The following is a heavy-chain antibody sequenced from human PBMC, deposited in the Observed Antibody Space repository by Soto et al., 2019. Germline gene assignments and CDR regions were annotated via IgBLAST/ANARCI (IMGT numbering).Heavy chain of an antibody. CDR3: AREISAALDY. V-gene: IGHV3-9*01. Sequence: EVQLVESGGGSVQPGGSLRLSCAASGFNFGEFAVHWVRQTPGQGLEWVSGISWNGDDRDYADSVKGRFTISRDNARNSLYLQMTNLGGEDTALYYCAREISAALDYWGQGTLVIVSS. CDR2: ISWNGDDR. D-gene: IGHD2-15*01. J-gene: IGHJ4*02. CDR1: GFNFGEFA.